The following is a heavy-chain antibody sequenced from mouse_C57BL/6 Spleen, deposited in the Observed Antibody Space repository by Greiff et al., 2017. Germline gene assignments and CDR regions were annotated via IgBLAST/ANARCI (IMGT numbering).Heavy chain of an antibody. J-gene: IGHJ3*01. CDR3: ARHEDGSRGAWFAY. D-gene: IGHD1-1*01. V-gene: IGHV2-6-1*01. Sequence: VQGVESGPGLVAPSQSLSITCTVSGFSLTSYGVHWVRQPPGKGLEWLVVIRSDGSTTYNSAPKSRLSISKDNSKSQVFLKMNRLQTDDTAMYYCARHEDGSRGAWFAYWGQGTLVTVAA. CDR1: GFSLTSYG. CDR2: IRSDGST.